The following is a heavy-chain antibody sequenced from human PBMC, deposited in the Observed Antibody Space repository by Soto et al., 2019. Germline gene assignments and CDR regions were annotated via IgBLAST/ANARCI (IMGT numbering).Heavy chain of an antibody. CDR3: ATVPDY. V-gene: IGHV4-30-2*01. CDR1: GGSISSGGYS. CDR2: IYHSGST. Sequence: SETLSLTCAVSGGSISSGGYSWSWIRQPPGKGLEWIGYIYHSGSTYYNPSLKSRVTISVDRSKNQFSLKLSSVTPADTAVYYCATVPDYWGQGTLVTVSS. J-gene: IGHJ4*02.